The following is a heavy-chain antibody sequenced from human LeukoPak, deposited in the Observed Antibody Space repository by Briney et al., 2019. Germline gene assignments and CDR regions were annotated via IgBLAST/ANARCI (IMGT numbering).Heavy chain of an antibody. CDR3: AKDTGYGSGSYYNPSSLAW. Sequence: GGSLRLSCAASGFTFDDYAMHWVRQAPGKGLEWVSGISWNSGSIGYADSVKGRFTISRDNAKNSLYLQMNSLRAEDTALYYCAKDTGYGSGSYYNPSSLAWWGQGTLVTVSS. J-gene: IGHJ4*02. CDR2: ISWNSGSI. CDR1: GFTFDDYA. V-gene: IGHV3-9*01. D-gene: IGHD3-10*01.